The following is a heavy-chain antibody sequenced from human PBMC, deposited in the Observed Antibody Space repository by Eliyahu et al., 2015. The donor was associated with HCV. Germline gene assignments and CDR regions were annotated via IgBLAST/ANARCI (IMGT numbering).Heavy chain of an antibody. CDR3: NTDSLVNNY. V-gene: IGHV3-15*01. D-gene: IGHD3-16*02. CDR1: GFTFNNAW. J-gene: IGHJ4*02. Sequence: EVQLVESGGGLVKPGGSLRLXCAASGFTFNNAWMSWVRQAPGKGLEWLGRIKSRSDGGTTDYAAPVKGRFIISRDDSENTLYLQMNSLRTEDTALYYCNTDSLVNNYWGQGTLVTVSS. CDR2: IKSRSDGGTT.